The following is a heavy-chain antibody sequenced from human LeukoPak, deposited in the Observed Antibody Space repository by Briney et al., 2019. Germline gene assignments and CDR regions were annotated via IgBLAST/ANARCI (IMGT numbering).Heavy chain of an antibody. Sequence: PSETLSLTCAVYGGSFSGYYWSWIRQPPGKGLEWIGEIKHSGSTNYNPSLKSRVTISVDTSKNQFSLKLSSVTAADTAVYYCARTLWGSYRPLDYWGQGTLVTVS. J-gene: IGHJ4*02. CDR1: GGSFSGYY. D-gene: IGHD3-16*02. CDR3: ARTLWGSYRPLDY. V-gene: IGHV4-34*01. CDR2: IKHSGST.